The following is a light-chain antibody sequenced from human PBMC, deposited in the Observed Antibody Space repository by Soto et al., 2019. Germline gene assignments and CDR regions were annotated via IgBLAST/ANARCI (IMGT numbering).Light chain of an antibody. Sequence: EVVMTQSPATLSVFPGERVTLSCRASQSVSTSLAWYQQKPGQAPRLLIYSASTRATGIPARFSGSGSGTEFTLTISSLESEDFAVYYCQQYIHGYTFGHGTELEIK. J-gene: IGKJ2*01. CDR1: QSVSTS. CDR2: SAS. CDR3: QQYIHGYT. V-gene: IGKV3-15*01.